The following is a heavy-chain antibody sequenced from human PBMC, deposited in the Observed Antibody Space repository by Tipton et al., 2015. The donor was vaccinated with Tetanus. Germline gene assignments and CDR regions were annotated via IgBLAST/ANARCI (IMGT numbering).Heavy chain of an antibody. CDR3: GRASEYHYGSGSYYSGEDY. Sequence: QLVQSGAEVKKPGASVKVSCKTSGYTFSNYGVSWVRQAPGRGLEWMGWISAYNGDTNTAQNLQGRVTMTTDTSTSTASMEVRSLTYDDTAVYYCGRASEYHYGSGSYYSGEDYWGQGTLVTVSS. J-gene: IGHJ4*02. V-gene: IGHV1-18*01. CDR1: GYTFSNYG. CDR2: ISAYNGDT. D-gene: IGHD3-10*01.